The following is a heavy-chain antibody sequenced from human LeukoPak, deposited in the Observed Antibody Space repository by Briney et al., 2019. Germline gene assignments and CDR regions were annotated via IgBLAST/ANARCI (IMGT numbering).Heavy chain of an antibody. CDR2: IYSGGST. D-gene: IGHD6-13*01. V-gene: IGHV3-66*01. CDR3: ARGDHSQSRNSSSWYAYDWAYFQH. CDR1: GFTVSSNY. J-gene: IGHJ1*01. Sequence: GGSLRLSCAASGFTVSSNYMSWVRQAPGKGLEWVSVIYSGGSTYYADSVKGRFTISRDNSKNTLYLQMNSLRAEDTAVYYCARGDHSQSRNSSSWYAYDWAYFQHWGQGTLVTVSS.